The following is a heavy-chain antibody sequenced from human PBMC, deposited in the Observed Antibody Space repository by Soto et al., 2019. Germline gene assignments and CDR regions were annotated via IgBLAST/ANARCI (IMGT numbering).Heavy chain of an antibody. Sequence: PSETLSLTCAVSGGSISSGGYSWSWIRQPPGKGLEWIGYIYYSGSTNYNPSLKSRVTISVDTSKNQFFLKLSSVTAADTAVYYCARDHPGSSWFDYWGQGTLVTVSS. CDR3: ARDHPGSSWFDY. J-gene: IGHJ4*02. CDR2: IYYSGST. CDR1: GGSISSGGYS. D-gene: IGHD6-13*01. V-gene: IGHV4-61*08.